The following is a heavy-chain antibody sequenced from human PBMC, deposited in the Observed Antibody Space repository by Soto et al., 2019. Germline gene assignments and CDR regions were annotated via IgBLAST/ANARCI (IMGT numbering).Heavy chain of an antibody. J-gene: IGHJ6*02. Sequence: QVQLVQSGAEVKKPGSSVKVSCKASGGTFSSYAIIWVRQAPGQGLEWMGGIIPIFGTANYAQKFQGRVTIIAYESTSTAYMELSSLRSEDTAVYYCAVRDYGDYDPGSYYGMDVWGQGTTVTVSS. CDR1: GGTFSSYA. CDR3: AVRDYGDYDPGSYYGMDV. V-gene: IGHV1-69*12. CDR2: IIPIFGTA. D-gene: IGHD4-17*01.